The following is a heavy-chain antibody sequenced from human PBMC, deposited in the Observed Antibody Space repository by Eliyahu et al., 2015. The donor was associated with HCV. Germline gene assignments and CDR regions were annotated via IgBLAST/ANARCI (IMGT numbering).Heavy chain of an antibody. Sequence: EVQLLESGGGSVQPGGSXKVSCGAXGFTFNSHAMPWVRQVPGKGLGWVSTISGSGNTTYDAESVKGRFITSRDNSRNTLFLEMNSLRAEDTAVYYCAKHESGHNYWYFDLWGRGTLITVSS. CDR2: ISGSGNTT. J-gene: IGHJ2*01. CDR1: GFTFNSHA. V-gene: IGHV3-23*01. D-gene: IGHD5-12*01. CDR3: AKHESGHNYWYFDL.